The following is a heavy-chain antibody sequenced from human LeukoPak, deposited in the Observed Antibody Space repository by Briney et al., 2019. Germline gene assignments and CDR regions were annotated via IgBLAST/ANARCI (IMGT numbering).Heavy chain of an antibody. D-gene: IGHD2-2*02. Sequence: GGSLRLSCAASGFTFSNYAMHRVRQAPGKGLEWVAVISYDGSNKYYADPVKGRFTISRDNSKNTLYLQMNSLRAEHTAVYYCARDPEDIVVVPAAIQPHYYYMDVWGKGTTVTVSS. CDR1: GFTFSNYA. V-gene: IGHV3-30*01. CDR3: ARDPEDIVVVPAAIQPHYYYMDV. J-gene: IGHJ6*03. CDR2: ISYDGSNK.